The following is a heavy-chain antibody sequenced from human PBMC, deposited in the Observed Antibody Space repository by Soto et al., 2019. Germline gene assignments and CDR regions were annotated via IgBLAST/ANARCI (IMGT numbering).Heavy chain of an antibody. J-gene: IGHJ4*02. CDR2: INAGNGDT. Sequence: ASVKVSCKASGYTFSSHAIHWVRQAPGQRLEWMGWINAGNGDTNYSQKFQGRVAITTDTSASSAYLELSTLRSEDTAVYYCARDGARIAVFGVVYYFDYWGQGTVVTVSS. CDR1: GYTFSSHA. CDR3: ARDGARIAVFGVVYYFDY. D-gene: IGHD3-3*01. V-gene: IGHV1-3*01.